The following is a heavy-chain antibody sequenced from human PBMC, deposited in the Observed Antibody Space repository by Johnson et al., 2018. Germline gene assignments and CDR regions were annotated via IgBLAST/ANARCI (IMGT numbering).Heavy chain of an antibody. CDR1: GFTFSGHA. V-gene: IGHV3-23*04. J-gene: IGHJ1*01. CDR2: ISGRNYTI. D-gene: IGHD2-21*02. CDR3: ARMLGATGILGEYFLH. Sequence: VQLVQSGGGLVQPGGSLRLSCVASGFTFSGHAMSWVRQAPGKGLEWVSVISGRNYTIMYADSVKGLFTIPRDNSKNTLFVQINSVRAEDTAMSYCARMLGATGILGEYFLHWGQGILVAVSS.